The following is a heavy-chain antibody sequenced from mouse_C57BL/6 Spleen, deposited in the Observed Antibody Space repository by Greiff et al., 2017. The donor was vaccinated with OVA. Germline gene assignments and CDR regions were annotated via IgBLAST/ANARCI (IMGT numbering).Heavy chain of an antibody. CDR3: AREKASTMITSYAMDY. Sequence: QVQLQQPGTELVKPGASVKLSCKASGYTFTSYWMHWVKQRPGQGLEWIGNINPSNGGPNYNEKFKSKATLTVDKSSSTAYMHLSSLTSEDSAVFYSAREKASTMITSYAMDYWGQGTSVTVSS. V-gene: IGHV1-53*01. J-gene: IGHJ4*01. CDR1: GYTFTSYW. CDR2: INPSNGGP. D-gene: IGHD2-4*01.